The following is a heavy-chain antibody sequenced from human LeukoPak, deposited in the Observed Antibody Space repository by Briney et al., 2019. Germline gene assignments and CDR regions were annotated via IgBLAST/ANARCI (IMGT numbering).Heavy chain of an antibody. Sequence: PSQTLSLTCTVSGGSVSSGDYYWSWIRQPPGKGLEWIGYIYYSGSTYYNPSLKSRVTISVDTSKNQFSLKLSSVTAADTAVYYCARGFYYGSGNWFDPWGQGTLVTVSS. CDR3: ARGFYYGSGNWFDP. J-gene: IGHJ5*02. CDR2: IYYSGST. CDR1: GGSVSSGDYY. D-gene: IGHD3-10*01. V-gene: IGHV4-30-4*01.